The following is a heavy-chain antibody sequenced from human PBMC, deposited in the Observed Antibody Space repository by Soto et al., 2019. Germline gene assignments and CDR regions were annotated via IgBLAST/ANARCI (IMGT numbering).Heavy chain of an antibody. J-gene: IGHJ4*02. CDR2: IYSGGTT. V-gene: IGHV3-53*02. D-gene: IGHD1-26*01. CDR1: GFSVSSNY. Sequence: EVQLVETGGGMIQPGGSLRLSCAVSGFSVSSNYMSWVRQAPGKGLEWVSLIYSGGTTSYADSVKGRFIISRDSSKNTLFHQMNSLRVEDTAVYYCARRYIVGVTGDYWGQGTLVTVSS. CDR3: ARRYIVGVTGDY.